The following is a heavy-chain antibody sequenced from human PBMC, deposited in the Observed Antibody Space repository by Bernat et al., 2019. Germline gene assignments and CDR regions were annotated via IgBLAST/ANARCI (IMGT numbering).Heavy chain of an antibody. CDR1: GYTFTSYA. CDR3: ARDVGGSGSYYKYGMDV. Sequence: QVQLVQSGAEVKKPGASVKVSCKASGYTFTSYAMHWVRQAPGQRLEWMGWINAGNGNTKYSQKFQGRVTITRDTSASTAYMELSSLRSEDTAVYYCARDVGGSGSYYKYGMDVWGQGTTVTVSS. CDR2: INAGNGNT. D-gene: IGHD3-10*01. V-gene: IGHV1-3*01. J-gene: IGHJ6*02.